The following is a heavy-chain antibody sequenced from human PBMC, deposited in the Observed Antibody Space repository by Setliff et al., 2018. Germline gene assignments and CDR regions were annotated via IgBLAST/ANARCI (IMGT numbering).Heavy chain of an antibody. Sequence: LSLTCSVSGGSISSYYWSWIRQPPGKGLEWIGYIYYSGITTYNPSLKSRVTMSIDTSKNQFSLKLNSVTAADMAVYYCAREQWLDPPGYYYMDVWAKGTTVTVSS. CDR1: GGSISSYY. CDR2: IYYSGIT. V-gene: IGHV4-59*12. D-gene: IGHD6-19*01. CDR3: AREQWLDPPGYYYMDV. J-gene: IGHJ6*03.